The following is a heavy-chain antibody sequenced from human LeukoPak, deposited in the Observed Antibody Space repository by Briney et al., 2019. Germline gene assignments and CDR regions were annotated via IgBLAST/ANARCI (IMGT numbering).Heavy chain of an antibody. CDR3: ARQRGLTIFGVVIPHYFDY. CDR1: GFTVSSNY. V-gene: IGHV3-66*04. CDR2: IYSGGST. D-gene: IGHD3-3*01. Sequence: PGGSLRLSCAASGFTVSSNYMSWVRQAPGKGLEWVSVIYSGGSTYYADTVKGRFTISRDNSKNTLYLQMNSLRAEDTAVYYCARQRGLTIFGVVIPHYFDYWGQGTLVTVSS. J-gene: IGHJ4*02.